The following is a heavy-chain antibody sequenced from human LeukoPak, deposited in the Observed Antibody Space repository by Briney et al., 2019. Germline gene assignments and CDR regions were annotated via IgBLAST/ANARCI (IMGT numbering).Heavy chain of an antibody. D-gene: IGHD6-19*01. J-gene: IGHJ4*02. Sequence: PSETLSLICTVSGASISTYDWSWIRQPPGKGLEWIGYIYAGSTNYSPSLESRVTMSVDTSKNQFSLKLSSVTAADTAVYYCAREEYTSGWYNFDFWGQGILVTVSS. CDR1: GASISTYD. CDR3: AREEYTSGWYNFDF. V-gene: IGHV4-59*01. CDR2: IYAGST.